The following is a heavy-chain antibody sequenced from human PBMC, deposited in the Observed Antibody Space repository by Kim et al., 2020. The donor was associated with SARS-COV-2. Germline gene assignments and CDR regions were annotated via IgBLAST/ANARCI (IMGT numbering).Heavy chain of an antibody. CDR3: ARAADYGGFFVYQYALDV. CDR1: GFTFSSYW. Sequence: GGSLRLSCAASGFTFSSYWMCWVRQAPGKGLEWVANIKGDGSEKNYVDSVKGRFTISSDNAKNSLFLQMNSLRADDTAVYYCARAADYGGFFVYQYALDVWGQGTTVTVSS. CDR2: IKGDGSEK. D-gene: IGHD4-17*01. J-gene: IGHJ6*02. V-gene: IGHV3-7*03.